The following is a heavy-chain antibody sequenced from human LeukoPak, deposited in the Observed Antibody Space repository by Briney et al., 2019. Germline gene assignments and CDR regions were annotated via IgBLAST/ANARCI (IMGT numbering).Heavy chain of an antibody. J-gene: IGHJ4*02. CDR1: GFTFSSFA. CDR3: GKGARVGGGRYYFDY. V-gene: IGHV3-23*01. D-gene: IGHD6-19*01. CDR2: ISGSGGRT. Sequence: GGSLRLSCAASGFTFSSFALMWLRQAPGKGLEWVSSISGSGGRTYSADSVKGRFTISRDSSKNRLYLQMNSLRAEDTAVYYCGKGARVGGGRYYFDYWGQGALVTVSS.